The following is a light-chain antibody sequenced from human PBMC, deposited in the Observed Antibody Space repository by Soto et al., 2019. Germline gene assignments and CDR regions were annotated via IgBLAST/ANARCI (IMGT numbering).Light chain of an antibody. J-gene: IGKJ2*02. CDR2: AAS. Sequence: DIQLTQSPSFLSASVGDRVTITCRASQGISSYLAWYQQKPGKAPKLLIYAASTLQSGVPSRFSGSGSGTEFTLTINSLQPEDFATYYCQQLNSYPLGTFGQGTKLEIK. CDR3: QQLNSYPLGT. V-gene: IGKV1-9*01. CDR1: QGISSY.